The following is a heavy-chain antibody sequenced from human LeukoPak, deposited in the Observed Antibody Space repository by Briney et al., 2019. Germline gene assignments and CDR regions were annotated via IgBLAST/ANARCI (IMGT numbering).Heavy chain of an antibody. CDR2: IWYDGSNK. D-gene: IGHD4-17*01. V-gene: IGHV3-33*01. CDR1: RFTFSSYG. Sequence: PGGSLRLSCAASRFTFSSYGMHWVRQAPGKGLEWVAVIWYDGSNKYYADSVKGRFTISRDNSKNTLYLQMNSLRAEDTAVYYCARDSRYGDYGGLYYYYGMDVWGQGTLVTVSS. CDR3: ARDSRYGDYGGLYYYYGMDV. J-gene: IGHJ6*02.